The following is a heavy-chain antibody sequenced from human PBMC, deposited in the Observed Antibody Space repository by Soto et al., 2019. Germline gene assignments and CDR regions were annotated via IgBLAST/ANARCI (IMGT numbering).Heavy chain of an antibody. D-gene: IGHD5-18*01. J-gene: IGHJ6*02. CDR1: GGTFSKYA. CDR2: SIPLYSTA. Sequence: QVQLVQSGAEVRKPGSSVKVSCKASGGTFSKYALSCVRQAPGQGLEWMRGSIPLYSTANYDQKFQGTATIMADEATSTASKGLRSLRSEDTAVYYGAGASVDSGMVTLDYFYCHYGMGVWGQVTTVTVAS. CDR3: AGASVDSGMVTLDYFYCHYGMGV. V-gene: IGHV1-69*01.